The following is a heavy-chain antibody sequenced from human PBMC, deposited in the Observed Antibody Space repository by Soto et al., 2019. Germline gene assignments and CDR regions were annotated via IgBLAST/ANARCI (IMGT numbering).Heavy chain of an antibody. CDR1: GGSISSGGYY. D-gene: IGHD6-19*01. V-gene: IGHV4-31*03. Sequence: QVQLQESGPGLVKPSQTLSLTCTVSGGSISSGGYYWSWIRQHPGKGLEWIGYIYYSGSAYYNPSLKSRVTISADTSKNQFSLKLSSVTAADTAVYYCARDSGVAGNGWGFDYWGQGTLVTVSS. CDR3: ARDSGVAGNGWGFDY. J-gene: IGHJ4*02. CDR2: IYYSGSA.